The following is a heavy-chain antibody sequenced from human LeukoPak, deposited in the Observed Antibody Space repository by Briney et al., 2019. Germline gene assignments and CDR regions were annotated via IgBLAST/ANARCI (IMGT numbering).Heavy chain of an antibody. Sequence: GGSLRLSCAASGFTFSSYAMHWVRQAPGKGLEWVAVISYDGSNKYYADSVKGRFTISRDNSKNTLYLQMNSLRAEDTAVYYCAKEGGDYYDSSGYYSPYYYYYMDVWGKGTTVTVSS. V-gene: IGHV3-30*04. J-gene: IGHJ6*03. CDR3: AKEGGDYYDSSGYYSPYYYYYMDV. D-gene: IGHD3-22*01. CDR2: ISYDGSNK. CDR1: GFTFSSYA.